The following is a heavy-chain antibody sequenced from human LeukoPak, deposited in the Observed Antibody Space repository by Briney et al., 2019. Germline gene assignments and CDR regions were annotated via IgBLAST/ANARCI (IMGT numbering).Heavy chain of an antibody. CDR2: ISSSSSYI. J-gene: IGHJ6*03. V-gene: IGHV3-21*01. CDR3: AGVPFFIYYYYYMDV. CDR1: GFTFSSYS. Sequence: PGGSLRLSCAASGFTFSSYSMNWVRQAPGKGLEWVSSISSSSSYIYYADSVKGRFTISRDNAKNSLYLQMNSLRAEDTAVYYCAGVPFFIYYYYYMDVWSKGTTVTVSS. D-gene: IGHD3-3*01.